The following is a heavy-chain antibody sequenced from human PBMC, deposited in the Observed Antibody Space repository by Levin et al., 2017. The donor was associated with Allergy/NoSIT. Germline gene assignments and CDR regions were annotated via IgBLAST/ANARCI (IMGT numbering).Heavy chain of an antibody. D-gene: IGHD3-16*01. CDR2: INTNTGNP. J-gene: IGHJ6*03. CDR3: ARSHSYDYIWGTPQFHYYYMDV. CDR1: GYTFTSYA. V-gene: IGHV7-4-1*02. Sequence: ASVKVSCKASGYTFTSYAMNWVRQAPGQGLEWMGWINTNTGNPTYAQGFTGRFVFSLDTSVSTAYLQISSLKAEDTAVYYCARSHSYDYIWGTPQFHYYYMDVWGKGTTVTVSS.